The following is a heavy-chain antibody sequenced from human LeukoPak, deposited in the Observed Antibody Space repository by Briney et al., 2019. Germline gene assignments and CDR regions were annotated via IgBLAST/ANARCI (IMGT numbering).Heavy chain of an antibody. CDR1: GFTFSSYW. D-gene: IGHD5-12*01. Sequence: PGGSLRLSCAASGFTFSSYWMHWVRQAPGKGLVWVSRITSDGSSTSYADSVKGRFTISRDNAKNTLYLRMNGLRAEDTAVYYCVSGYSYFGYWGQGTLVTVSS. CDR2: ITSDGSST. J-gene: IGHJ4*02. V-gene: IGHV3-74*01. CDR3: VSGYSYFGY.